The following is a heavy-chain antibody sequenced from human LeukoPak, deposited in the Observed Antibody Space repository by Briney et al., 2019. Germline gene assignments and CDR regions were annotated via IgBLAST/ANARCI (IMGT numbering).Heavy chain of an antibody. V-gene: IGHV3-48*03. CDR3: ARGSGFVFDY. CDR1: GFTFSSYE. J-gene: IGHJ4*02. D-gene: IGHD1-26*01. Sequence: PGGSLRLSCVASGFTFSSYEVNWVRQAPGKGLEWVLYISTSGDSMYYADSVKGRFTISRDNVKNSVFLQMKSLRAEDTAVYYCARGSGFVFDYWGQGTLVTDSA. CDR2: ISTSGDSM.